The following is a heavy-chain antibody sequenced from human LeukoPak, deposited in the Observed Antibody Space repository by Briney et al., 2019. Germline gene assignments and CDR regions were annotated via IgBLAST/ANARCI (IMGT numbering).Heavy chain of an antibody. CDR2: IYRSGTT. V-gene: IGHV4-4*02. Sequence: PSETLSLTCAVSGDSISSGNWWSWVRQPPGKGLEWIGEIYRSGTTNYNPSLKSRVTISVDRSKNQFSLKLSSVTAADTAVYYCARGSGNYFDYWGQGTLVTVSS. CDR3: ARGSGNYFDY. CDR1: GDSISSGNW. D-gene: IGHD3-10*01. J-gene: IGHJ4*02.